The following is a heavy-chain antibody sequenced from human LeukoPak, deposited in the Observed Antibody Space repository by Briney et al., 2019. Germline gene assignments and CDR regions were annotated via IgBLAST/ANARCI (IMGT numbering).Heavy chain of an antibody. V-gene: IGHV3-23*01. Sequence: PGGSLRLSRAASGFTFSSYGMSWVRQAPGKGLEWVSAISGSGGSTYYADSVKGRFTISRDNSKNTLYLQMNSLRAEDTAVYYCATERVQQLAPWGQGTLVTVSS. D-gene: IGHD6-13*01. J-gene: IGHJ5*02. CDR2: ISGSGGST. CDR1: GFTFSSYG. CDR3: ATERVQQLAP.